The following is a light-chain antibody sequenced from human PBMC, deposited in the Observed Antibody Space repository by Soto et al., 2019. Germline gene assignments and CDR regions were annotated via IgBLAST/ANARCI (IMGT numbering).Light chain of an antibody. Sequence: QSVLTQPPSASATPGQRVTISCSGRTSNIGSNTVNWYQQLPGTAPKLLMYGTNQRPSGVPDRFSGSKSGTSASLAISGLQSEDEGDYYCAAWDDSLNSLEFGGGTKVTVL. CDR3: AAWDDSLNSLE. V-gene: IGLV1-44*01. J-gene: IGLJ3*02. CDR2: GTN. CDR1: TSNIGSNT.